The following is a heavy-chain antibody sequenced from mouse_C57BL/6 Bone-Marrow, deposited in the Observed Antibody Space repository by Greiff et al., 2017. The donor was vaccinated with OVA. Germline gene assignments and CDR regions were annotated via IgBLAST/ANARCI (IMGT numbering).Heavy chain of an antibody. V-gene: IGHV14-3*01. Sequence: VQLKQSVAELVRPGASVKLSCTASGFNIKNSYMHWVKQRPEQGLEWIGRIEPATGNTKYAPKFQGKATITADTSSNTAYLQLSSLTSEDTAIYYCASSANWDWYFDVWGTGTTVTVSS. D-gene: IGHD4-1*01. CDR2: IEPATGNT. CDR3: ASSANWDWYFDV. J-gene: IGHJ1*03. CDR1: GFNIKNSY.